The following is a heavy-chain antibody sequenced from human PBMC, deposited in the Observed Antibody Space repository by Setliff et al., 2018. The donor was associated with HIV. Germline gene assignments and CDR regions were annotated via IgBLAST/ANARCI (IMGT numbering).Heavy chain of an antibody. D-gene: IGHD2-2*02. Sequence: ASVKVSCKAFGYTFTGYYMHWVRQAPGQGLEWMGWINPKSGATNYTQKFQGRVTMTRDTSISTAYMELSRLRSDDTAVYYCVILGLLYPAWGQGTLVTVSS. CDR2: INPKSGAT. V-gene: IGHV1-2*02. CDR3: VILGLLYPA. CDR1: GYTFTGYY. J-gene: IGHJ4*02.